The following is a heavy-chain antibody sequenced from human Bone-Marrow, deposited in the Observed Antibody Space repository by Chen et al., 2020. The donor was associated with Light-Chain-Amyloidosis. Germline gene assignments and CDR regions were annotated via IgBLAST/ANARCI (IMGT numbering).Heavy chain of an antibody. Sequence: LLESGGGLVQPGGSLRLSCAASGFTFRNYAMSWVRQAPGKGLEWVSSISGSGAVTLYADSVKGRFTLSRDNPRSALYLELNXXXXXXXXVYXXXRQFYQTLSGGSWFVTWGQGTLVTVSS. J-gene: IGHJ5*02. D-gene: IGHD3-10*01. CDR2: ISGSGAVT. CDR1: GFTFRNYA. CDR3: XRQFYQTLSGGSWFVT. V-gene: IGHV3-23*01.